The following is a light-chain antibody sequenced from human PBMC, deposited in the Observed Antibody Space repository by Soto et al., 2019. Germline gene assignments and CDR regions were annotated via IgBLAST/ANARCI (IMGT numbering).Light chain of an antibody. V-gene: IGKV3-15*01. CDR1: QSVSSN. CDR2: GAS. CDR3: QHYNKWHSWT. J-gene: IGKJ1*01. Sequence: EIVMTQSPATLSVSPGERATLSCRASQSVSSNLAWYQHKPGQAPRLLIYGASTRATGIPARFSGSGSGTEFTLTISSLQSEDFAVYYCQHYNKWHSWTFGQGTKV.